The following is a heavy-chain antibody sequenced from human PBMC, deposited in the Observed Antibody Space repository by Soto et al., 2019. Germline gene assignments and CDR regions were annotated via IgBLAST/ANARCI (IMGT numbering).Heavy chain of an antibody. Sequence: ASVKVSCKASGFTFTSSAVQWVRQARGQRLEWIGWIVVGSGNTNYAQKFQERVTITRDMSTRTAYMELSSLRSEDTAEYYCAATIRFLEWFLAFYYYYGMDVWGQGTTVTVSS. D-gene: IGHD3-3*01. CDR2: IVVGSGNT. V-gene: IGHV1-58*01. CDR1: GFTFTSSA. CDR3: AATIRFLEWFLAFYYYYGMDV. J-gene: IGHJ6*02.